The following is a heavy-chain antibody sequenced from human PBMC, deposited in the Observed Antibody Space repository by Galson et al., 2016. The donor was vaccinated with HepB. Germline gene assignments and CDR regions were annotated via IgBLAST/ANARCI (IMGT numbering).Heavy chain of an antibody. D-gene: IGHD3-16*01. CDR1: GLTFRSYA. Sequence: SLRLSCAASGLTFRSYAFSWLRQAPGKGLEWVSVSASGEITYYAHSVKGRFTISRDKSKNTLFLNMISLRAEDTASYYCASHLGGSSLDPFDIWGRETMVTVSS. J-gene: IGHJ3*02. CDR3: ASHLGGSSLDPFDI. V-gene: IGHV3-23*01. CDR2: SASGEIT.